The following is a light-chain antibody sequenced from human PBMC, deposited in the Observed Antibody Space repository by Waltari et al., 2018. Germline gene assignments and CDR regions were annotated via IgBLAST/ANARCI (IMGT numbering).Light chain of an antibody. J-gene: IGKJ1*01. CDR1: QRISNY. V-gene: IGKV1-39*01. CDR3: QQGYSAPLT. CDR2: AAS. Sequence: IQMTQSRASLSASVGDRVTITCRASQRISNYLNWYQQKPVKAPKLLIYAASSLQSGVPSRRRGSGSGTDFTLTISSLQPEDFATYSCQQGYSAPLTFGQGTRVEIK.